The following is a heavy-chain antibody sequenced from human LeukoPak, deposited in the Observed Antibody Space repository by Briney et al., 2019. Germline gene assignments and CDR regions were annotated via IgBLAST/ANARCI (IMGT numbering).Heavy chain of an antibody. V-gene: IGHV4-34*01. D-gene: IGHD2-2*01. J-gene: IGHJ4*02. CDR1: GFTFSDYY. Sequence: KSGGSLRLSCAASGFTFSDYYMSWIRQPPGKGLKWIGETNHSGSTNYNPSLKSRATISVDTSKNQFSLRLSSVTAADTAVYYCARRQRYCSSTSCRRYFDYWGQGTLVTVSS. CDR2: TNHSGST. CDR3: ARRQRYCSSTSCRRYFDY.